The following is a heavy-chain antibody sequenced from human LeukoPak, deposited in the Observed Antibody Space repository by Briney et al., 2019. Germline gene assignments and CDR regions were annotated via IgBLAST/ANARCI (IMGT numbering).Heavy chain of an antibody. CDR3: ARDARQQLKRGLYYYYYGMDV. D-gene: IGHD6-13*01. Sequence: GASVKVSCKASGGTFSSYAISWVRQAPGQGLEWMGRIIPILGIANYAQKFQGRVTITADKSTSTAYMELSSLRSEDTAVYYCARDARQQLKRGLYYYYYGMDVWGQGTTVTVSS. CDR2: IIPILGIA. CDR1: GGTFSSYA. J-gene: IGHJ6*02. V-gene: IGHV1-69*04.